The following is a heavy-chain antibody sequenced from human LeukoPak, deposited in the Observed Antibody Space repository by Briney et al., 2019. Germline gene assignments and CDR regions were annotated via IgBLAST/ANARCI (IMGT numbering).Heavy chain of an antibody. CDR3: ASDSSGYSYWYFDL. Sequence: PSETLSLTCTVSGDSVSSNSYYWSWIRQPPGKGLKWIGYMYYSGSTNYNPSLKSRVTISVDTSKNQFSLKLSSVTAADTALYYCASDSSGYSYWYFDLWGRGTLVTVSS. V-gene: IGHV4-61*01. D-gene: IGHD6-19*01. CDR1: GDSVSSNSYY. CDR2: MYYSGST. J-gene: IGHJ2*01.